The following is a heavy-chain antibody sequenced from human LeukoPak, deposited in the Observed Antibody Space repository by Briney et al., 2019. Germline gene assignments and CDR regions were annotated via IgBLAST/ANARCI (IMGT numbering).Heavy chain of an antibody. CDR3: ARATQDYGDYGGAFDI. D-gene: IGHD4-17*01. J-gene: IGHJ3*02. CDR2: ISSSGSTI. V-gene: IGHV3-48*03. CDR1: GFTFSSYE. Sequence: GGSLRLSCAASGFTFSSYEMNWVRQAPGKGLEWVSYISSSGSTIYYADSVKGRFTISRDNAKNSLYLQMNSPRAEDTAVYYCARATQDYGDYGGAFDIWGQGTMVTVSS.